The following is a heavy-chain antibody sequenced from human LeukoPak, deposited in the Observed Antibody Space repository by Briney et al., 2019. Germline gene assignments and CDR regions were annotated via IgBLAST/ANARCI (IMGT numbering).Heavy chain of an antibody. Sequence: GGSLRLSCAASGFTFSSFWMGWVRQAPGKGLVWVSHINSDGSWTSYADSVKGRFTISKDNAKNTVYLQMNNLRAEDTAVYYCVSFYEAYWGRGTLVTVSS. CDR1: GFTFSSFW. V-gene: IGHV3-74*01. CDR3: VSFYEAY. CDR2: INSDGSWT. J-gene: IGHJ4*02. D-gene: IGHD2/OR15-2a*01.